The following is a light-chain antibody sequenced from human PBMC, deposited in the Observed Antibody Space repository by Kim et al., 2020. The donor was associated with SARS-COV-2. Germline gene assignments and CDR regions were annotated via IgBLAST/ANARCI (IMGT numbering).Light chain of an antibody. CDR3: QQYGTSPQT. J-gene: IGKJ2*01. CDR2: AAS. V-gene: IGKV3-20*01. Sequence: SPGDTATLACRASQTVTSSYVAWYQLKRGQAPRLLISAASRRATGISDRFRGSGSGTDFTLTISRLEPEDFAVYFCQQYGTSPQTFGQGTKLEI. CDR1: QTVTSSY.